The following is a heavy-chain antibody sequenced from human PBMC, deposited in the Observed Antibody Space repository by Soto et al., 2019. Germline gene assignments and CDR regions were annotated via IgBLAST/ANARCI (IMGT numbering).Heavy chain of an antibody. CDR3: ARAGENYGSGTFSPPLRYYFNS. Sequence: QVQLVQSGTEVKKPGASVNVSCKASGYTFTTHYMHWVRQAPGQGLEWMGIINPSGGRTTYALKFQGRVTMTSDTSTNTVYAELTSLRSEDTAIYFCARAGENYGSGTFSPPLRYYFNSWGQGTLVTVSS. J-gene: IGHJ4*02. CDR2: INPSGGRT. D-gene: IGHD3-10*01. V-gene: IGHV1-46*01. CDR1: GYTFTTHY.